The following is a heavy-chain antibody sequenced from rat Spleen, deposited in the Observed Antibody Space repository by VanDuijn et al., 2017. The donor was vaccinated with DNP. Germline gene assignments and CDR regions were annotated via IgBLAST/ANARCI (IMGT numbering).Heavy chain of an antibody. CDR2: ISTSGGST. Sequence: EVQLVESGGGLVQPGRSLRLSCAASGFTFSNSDMAWVRQAPTKGLEWVASISTSGGSTYYRDPVKGRFTISRDNAKSTLYLQMESLRSEDTATYSCATPRGMDYFDYWGQGVMVTVSS. J-gene: IGHJ2*01. V-gene: IGHV5-25*01. CDR1: GFTFSNSD. CDR3: ATPRGMDYFDY. D-gene: IGHD1-7*01.